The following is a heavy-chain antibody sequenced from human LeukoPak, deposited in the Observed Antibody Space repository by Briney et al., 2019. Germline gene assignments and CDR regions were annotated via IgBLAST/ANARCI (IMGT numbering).Heavy chain of an antibody. CDR1: GGSFSNYY. V-gene: IGHV4-34*01. Sequence: SETLSLTCAVYGGSFSNYYWSWIRQPPGKGLEWIGEINHSGSTNYNPSLKSRVTISVDTSKNQFSLKLSSVTAEDTAVYYCARVPDTAMATGYYYYYMDVWGKGTTVTVSS. D-gene: IGHD5-18*01. CDR2: INHSGST. CDR3: ARVPDTAMATGYYYYYMDV. J-gene: IGHJ6*03.